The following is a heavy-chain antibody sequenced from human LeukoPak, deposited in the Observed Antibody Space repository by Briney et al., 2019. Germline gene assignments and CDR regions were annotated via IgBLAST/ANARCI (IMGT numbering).Heavy chain of an antibody. CDR3: AHSRTSAWPTPYNYFDP. Sequence: SGPTLVKPTQTLTLTCTFSGFSLSTNGVGVGWIRQPPGKALEWLALLYWNDYKYYSPSLKSRLSITRDTSKNQVVLTLTNMDPVDTATYFCAHSRTSAWPTPYNYFDPWGQGTLVAVSS. D-gene: IGHD6-19*01. V-gene: IGHV2-5*01. CDR2: LYWNDYK. CDR1: GFSLSTNGVG. J-gene: IGHJ5*02.